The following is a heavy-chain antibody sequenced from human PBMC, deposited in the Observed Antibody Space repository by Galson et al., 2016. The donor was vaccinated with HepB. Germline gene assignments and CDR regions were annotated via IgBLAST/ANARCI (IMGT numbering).Heavy chain of an antibody. Sequence: SLRLSCAASGFIFGDYAMTWFRQAPGKGLEWVGFIRSNTYGGATEYAASVKGRFFISRDDSSSVAYLQMNSLKTEDTAVYYCSRGPPWLHYFDYWGRGALVTVSS. CDR1: GFIFGDYA. CDR2: IRSNTYGGAT. D-gene: IGHD5-12*01. CDR3: SRGPPWLHYFDY. V-gene: IGHV3-49*03. J-gene: IGHJ4*02.